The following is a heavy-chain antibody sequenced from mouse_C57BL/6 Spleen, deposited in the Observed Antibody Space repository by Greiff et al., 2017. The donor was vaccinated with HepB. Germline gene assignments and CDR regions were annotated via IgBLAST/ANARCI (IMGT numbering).Heavy chain of an antibody. D-gene: IGHD1-1*01. CDR2: INPYNGGT. V-gene: IGHV1-19*01. CDR3: ARDYGRVAY. Sequence: EVQLQESGPVLVKPGASVKMSCKASGYTFTDYYMNWVKQSHGKSLEWIGVINPYNGGTSYNQKFKGKATLTVDKSSSTAYMELNSLTSEDSAVYYCARDYGRVAYWGQGTLVTVSA. J-gene: IGHJ3*01. CDR1: GYTFTDYY.